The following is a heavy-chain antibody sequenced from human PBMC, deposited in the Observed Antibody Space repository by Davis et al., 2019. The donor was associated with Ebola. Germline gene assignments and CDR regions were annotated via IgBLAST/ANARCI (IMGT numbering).Heavy chain of an antibody. CDR1: GFTFSSYW. V-gene: IGHV3-7*03. D-gene: IGHD3-3*01. CDR3: ARGQFWSGYYMYYYYYGMDV. CDR2: IKQDGSEK. Sequence: GESLKISCAASGFTFSSYWMSWVRQASGKGLEWVANIKQDGSEKYYVDSVKGRFTISRDNAKNSLYLQMNSLRAEDTAVYYCARGQFWSGYYMYYYYYGMDVWGQGTTVTVSS. J-gene: IGHJ6*02.